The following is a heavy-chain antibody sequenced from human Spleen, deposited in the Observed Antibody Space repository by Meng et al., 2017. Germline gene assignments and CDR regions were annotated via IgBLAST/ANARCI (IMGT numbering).Heavy chain of an antibody. CDR3: THRRACIGGSCYGEFDY. D-gene: IGHD2-15*01. Sequence: TLTLSSAFYVLSLITSGVGVGWIRQPPGKALEWLALIYWDDDKRYSPSLKSRLTITKDTSKNQVVLTMTNMDPVDTATYYFTHRRACIGGSCYGEFDYWGQGTLVTVSS. V-gene: IGHV2-5*02. CDR2: IYWDDDK. J-gene: IGHJ4*02. CDR1: VLSLITSGVG.